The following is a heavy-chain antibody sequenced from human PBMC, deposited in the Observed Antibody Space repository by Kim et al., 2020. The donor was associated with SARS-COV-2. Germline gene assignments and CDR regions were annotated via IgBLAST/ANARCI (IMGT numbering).Heavy chain of an antibody. J-gene: IGHJ5*02. V-gene: IGHV3-7*04. D-gene: IGHD3-22*01. Sequence: RFTISRDNAKNSLYLQMNSLRAEDTAGYYCARALAYYYDSSGYPNWFDPWGQGTLVTVSS. CDR3: ARALAYYYDSSGYPNWFDP.